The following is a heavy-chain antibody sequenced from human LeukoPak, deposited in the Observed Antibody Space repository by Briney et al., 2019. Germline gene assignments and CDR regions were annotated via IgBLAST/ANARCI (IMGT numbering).Heavy chain of an antibody. J-gene: IGHJ3*02. D-gene: IGHD3-10*01. CDR3: ARDHITMVREVIYDAFDI. Sequence: GGSLRLSCAASGFTVSSNYMSWVRQAPGKGLEWVSVIYSGGSTYYADSVKGRFTISRDNSKNTLYLQMNSLRAEDTAVYYCARDHITMVREVIYDAFDIWGQGTMVTVSS. CDR1: GFTVSSNY. CDR2: IYSGGST. V-gene: IGHV3-53*01.